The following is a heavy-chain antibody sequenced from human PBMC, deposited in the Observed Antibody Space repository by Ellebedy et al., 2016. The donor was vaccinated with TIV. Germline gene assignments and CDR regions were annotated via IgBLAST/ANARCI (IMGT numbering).Heavy chain of an antibody. D-gene: IGHD3-10*01. CDR1: GFTVGDYV. Sequence: PGGSLRLSCTASGFTVGDYVLSWFRQAPGKGLEWVSYIRIKAYGETTEYAASLKDRFTFSRDDSKSIAYLQMNSLKIEDTAMYYCARGLRISGDAFDVWGQGTMVTVSS. CDR3: ARGLRISGDAFDV. V-gene: IGHV3-49*03. J-gene: IGHJ3*01. CDR2: IRIKAYGETT.